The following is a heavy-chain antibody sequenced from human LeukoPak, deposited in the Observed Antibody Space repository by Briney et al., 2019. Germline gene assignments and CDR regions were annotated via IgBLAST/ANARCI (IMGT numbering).Heavy chain of an antibody. Sequence: GGSLRLSCAASGFTFSVYWMGWVRQAPGKGLEWVANIKQDGSEKYYVDSVKGRFTISRDNSKSSLYLQMNSLRAEDTALYYCARDYDILTGYYVGGVDYWGQGTLVTVSS. V-gene: IGHV3-7*03. D-gene: IGHD3-9*01. CDR2: IKQDGSEK. J-gene: IGHJ4*02. CDR1: GFTFSVYW. CDR3: ARDYDILTGYYVGGVDY.